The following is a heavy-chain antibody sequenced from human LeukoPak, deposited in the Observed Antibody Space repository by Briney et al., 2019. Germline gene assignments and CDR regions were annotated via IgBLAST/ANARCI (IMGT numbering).Heavy chain of an antibody. J-gene: IGHJ5*02. V-gene: IGHV3-23*01. CDR3: AKVADSSGYYYPQRNWFDP. CDR1: GFTFSSYG. CDR2: ISGSGCST. D-gene: IGHD3-22*01. Sequence: GGSLRLSCAASGFTFSSYGMSWVRQAPGKGLEWVSAISGSGCSTYYADSVKGRFTISRDNSKNTLYLQMNSLRAEDTAVYYCAKVADSSGYYYPQRNWFDPWGQGTLVTVSS.